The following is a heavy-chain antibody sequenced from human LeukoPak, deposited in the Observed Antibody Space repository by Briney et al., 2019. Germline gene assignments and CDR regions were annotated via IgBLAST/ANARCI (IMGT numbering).Heavy chain of an antibody. CDR1: GGSFSGYY. J-gene: IGHJ4*02. CDR2: INHSGST. V-gene: IGHV4-34*01. Sequence: PSETLSLTCAVYGGSFSGYYWGWIRQPPGKGLEWIGEINHSGSTNYNPSLKSRVTISVDTSKNQFSLKLSSVTAADTAVYYCATRWLQLRYFDYWGQGTLVTVSS. CDR3: ATRWLQLRYFDY. D-gene: IGHD5-24*01.